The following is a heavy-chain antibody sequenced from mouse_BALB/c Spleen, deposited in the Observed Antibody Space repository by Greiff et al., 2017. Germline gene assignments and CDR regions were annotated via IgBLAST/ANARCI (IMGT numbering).Heavy chain of an antibody. CDR2: ISYSGST. J-gene: IGHJ3*01. V-gene: IGHV3-2*02. D-gene: IGHD2-4*01. Sequence: VQLQQSGPGLVKPSQSLSLTCTVTGYSITSDYAWNWIRQFPGNKLEWMGYISYSGSTSYNPSLKSRISITRDTSKNQFFLQLNSVTTEDTATYYCAREDYDGFAYWGQGTLVTVSA. CDR3: AREDYDGFAY. CDR1: GYSITSDYA.